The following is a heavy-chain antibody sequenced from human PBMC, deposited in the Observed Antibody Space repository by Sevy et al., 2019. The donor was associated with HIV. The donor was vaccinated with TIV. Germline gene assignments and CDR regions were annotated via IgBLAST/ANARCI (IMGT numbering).Heavy chain of an antibody. V-gene: IGHV3-53*01. CDR3: ARVHHSGYCSGGSCYSWGMDV. D-gene: IGHD2-15*01. CDR2: IYSGGST. CDR1: GFTVSSNY. Sequence: GGSLRLSCAASGFTVSSNYMSWVRQAPGKGLEWVSVIYSGGSTYYADSVKGRFTISRDNSKNTLYLQMNSLRAEDTAVYYCARVHHSGYCSGGSCYSWGMDVWGQGTTVTVSS. J-gene: IGHJ6*02.